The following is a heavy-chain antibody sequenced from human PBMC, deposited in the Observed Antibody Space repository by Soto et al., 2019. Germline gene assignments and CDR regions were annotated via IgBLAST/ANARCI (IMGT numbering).Heavy chain of an antibody. Sequence: GASVKVSCKASGYTFTSYGISWVRQAPGQGLEWMGWISAYNGNTNYAQKLQGRVTMTTDTSTSTAYMELRSLRSDDTAVYYCAREEGLTYNYDSSGYETPVDYFDYWGQGTLVTVSS. V-gene: IGHV1-18*01. CDR1: GYTFTSYG. CDR3: AREEGLTYNYDSSGYETPVDYFDY. CDR2: ISAYNGNT. J-gene: IGHJ4*02. D-gene: IGHD3-22*01.